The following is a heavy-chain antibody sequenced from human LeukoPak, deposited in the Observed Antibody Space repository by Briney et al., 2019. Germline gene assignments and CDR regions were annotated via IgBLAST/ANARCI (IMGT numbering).Heavy chain of an antibody. J-gene: IGHJ3*02. CDR1: GFPFSTFA. CDR3: ARPRAPVTRIASFDM. V-gene: IGHV3-23*01. D-gene: IGHD4-17*01. CDR2: IFPSGGEI. Sequence: GGSLRLSCEASGFPFSTFAMIWARQPPGKGLEGVSSIFPSGGEIRYADSVRGRFTSSRNNSKNTLYLQMSSLRGDDTAVYYCARPRAPVTRIASFDMWGQGTMVAVSS.